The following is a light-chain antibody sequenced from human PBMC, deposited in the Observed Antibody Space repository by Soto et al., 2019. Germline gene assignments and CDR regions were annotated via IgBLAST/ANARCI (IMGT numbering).Light chain of an antibody. CDR2: HAS. Sequence: DIQMTQSPSTLSASIGDRVTISCRASQNIGRWLAWYQQRPGTAPNLLIYHASNLRGGVPSRFSGSGSGTDFTLTISSLQFGDFAPYYCQPSYYTPITFGQGTRLEI. J-gene: IGKJ5*01. V-gene: IGKV1-39*01. CDR1: QNIGRW. CDR3: QPSYYTPIT.